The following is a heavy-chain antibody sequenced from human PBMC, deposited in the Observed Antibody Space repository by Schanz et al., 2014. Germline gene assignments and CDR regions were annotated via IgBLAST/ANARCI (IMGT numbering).Heavy chain of an antibody. CDR2: MYINSGST. D-gene: IGHD3-16*01. CDR3: ARGTPFLCDY. Sequence: EVQLVESGGGLIQPGGSLRLSCAVSGFTVNTNYMSWVRQAPGKGLEWISSMYINSGSTQYADSVKGRFTISRDSARNSLYLKMSSLRAEDTAVYYCARGTPFLCDYWGQGTLVTVSS. V-gene: IGHV3-53*01. CDR1: GFTVNTNY. J-gene: IGHJ4*02.